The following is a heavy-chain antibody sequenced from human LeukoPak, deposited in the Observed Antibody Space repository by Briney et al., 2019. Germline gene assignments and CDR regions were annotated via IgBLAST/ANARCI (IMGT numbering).Heavy chain of an antibody. CDR2: IYYSGST. CDR3: ARATWQQLDAFDI. CDR1: GGSISSYY. D-gene: IGHD6-13*01. J-gene: IGHJ3*02. Sequence: PSETLSLTCTVSGGSISSYYWSWIRQPPGKGLEWIGYIYYSGSTNYNPSLKSRVTISVDTSKNQFSLKLSSVTAADTAVYYCARATWQQLDAFDIWGQGTMVTVSS. V-gene: IGHV4-59*01.